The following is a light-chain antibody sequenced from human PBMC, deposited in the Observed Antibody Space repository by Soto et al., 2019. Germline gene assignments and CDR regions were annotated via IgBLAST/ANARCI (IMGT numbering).Light chain of an antibody. Sequence: PGETATLSCRASQSVSSNLAWYQQKPGQAPRLLIYGASTRATDIPARFSGSGSGTEFTLTISGLQSEDFAVYYCQQYKTFWTFGQGTNVEI. CDR1: QSVSSN. J-gene: IGKJ1*01. V-gene: IGKV3-15*01. CDR3: QQYKTFWT. CDR2: GAS.